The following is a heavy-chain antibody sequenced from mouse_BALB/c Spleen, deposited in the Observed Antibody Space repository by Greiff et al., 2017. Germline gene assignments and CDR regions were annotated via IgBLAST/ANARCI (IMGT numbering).Heavy chain of an antibody. V-gene: IGHV5-4*02. D-gene: IGHD2-14*01. CDR3: ARGGYRYDERNYYAMDY. Sequence: EVHLVESGGGLVKPGGSLKLSCAASGFTFSDYYMYWVRQTPEKRLEWVATISDGGSYTYYPDSVKGRFTISRDNAKNNLYLQMSSLKSEDTAMYYCARGGYRYDERNYYAMDYWGQGSSVTVSS. CDR2: ISDGGSYT. CDR1: GFTFSDYY. J-gene: IGHJ4*01.